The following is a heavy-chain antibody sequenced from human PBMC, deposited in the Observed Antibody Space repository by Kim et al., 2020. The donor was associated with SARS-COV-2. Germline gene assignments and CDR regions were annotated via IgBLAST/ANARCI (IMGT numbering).Heavy chain of an antibody. V-gene: IGHV3-64D*09. J-gene: IGHJ4*02. D-gene: IGHD6-13*01. CDR1: GFSFSHYA. Sequence: GGSLRLSCSVFGFSFSHYAMYWVRQAPGKGLEYVSAISTDGLETFYTDSVKGRFTISRDNSKNTLYLQMTSLRPEDTALYYCVKTSSTWPRHFDYCGQGT. CDR2: ISTDGLET. CDR3: VKTSSTWPRHFDY.